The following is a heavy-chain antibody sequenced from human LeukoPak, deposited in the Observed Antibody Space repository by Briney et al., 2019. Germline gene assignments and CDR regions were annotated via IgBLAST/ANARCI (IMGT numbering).Heavy chain of an antibody. CDR1: GFTFNNYG. CDR3: AKDLAGYSNDRDFGMDV. V-gene: IGHV3-30*18. J-gene: IGHJ6*02. CDR2: ISYDGRNK. Sequence: PGRSLRLSCAASGFTFNNYGMHWVRQAPGKGLEWVAVISYDGRNKFYADSVKGRFTISRDNSKNTLYLQMNSLGAEDTALYHCAKDLAGYSNDRDFGMDVWGQGTTVTVSS. D-gene: IGHD4-11*01.